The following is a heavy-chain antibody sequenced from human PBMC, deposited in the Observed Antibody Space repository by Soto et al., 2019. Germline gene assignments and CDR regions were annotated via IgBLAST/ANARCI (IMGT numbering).Heavy chain of an antibody. CDR2: IYYTGNT. V-gene: IGHV4-59*13. Sequence: SETLCLTCTVTGGSISTYYWSWIRQPPGKGLEWIGHIYYTGNTNYNPSLKSRVTISVDTSTNRFSLRLRSVSAADTAVYYCARALSFQFQKWFVPSDPGPLLTGSS. CDR1: GGSISTYY. J-gene: IGHJ5*02. CDR3: ARALSFQFQKWFVP.